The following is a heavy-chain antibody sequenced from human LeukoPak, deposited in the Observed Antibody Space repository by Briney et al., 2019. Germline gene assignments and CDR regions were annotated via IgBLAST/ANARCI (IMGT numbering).Heavy chain of an antibody. J-gene: IGHJ3*01. CDR2: INHSGST. CDR3: ASLAIWYYYDSSDYPLGAFDF. CDR1: GGSFSGYY. D-gene: IGHD3-22*01. Sequence: SETLSLTCAAYGGSFSGYYWSWIRQPPGKGLEWIGEINHSGSTNYNPSLKSRVTISVDTSKNQFSLKLSAVTAADTAVYYCASLAIWYYYDSSDYPLGAFDFWGRGTMVTVSS. V-gene: IGHV4-34*01.